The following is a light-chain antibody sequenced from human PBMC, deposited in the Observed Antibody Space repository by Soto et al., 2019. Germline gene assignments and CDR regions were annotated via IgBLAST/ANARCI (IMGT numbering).Light chain of an antibody. V-gene: IGLV2-8*01. Sequence: QSALTQPPSASGSPGQSVTISCTGTSSDVGGYNYVSWYQQHPGKAPKLMIYEVSKRPSGVPDRFSGSKSGNTASLTVSGLQAEDEADYYCSSYAGSNKQSFGTGTKVTVL. CDR3: SSYAGSNKQS. CDR2: EVS. CDR1: SSDVGGYNY. J-gene: IGLJ1*01.